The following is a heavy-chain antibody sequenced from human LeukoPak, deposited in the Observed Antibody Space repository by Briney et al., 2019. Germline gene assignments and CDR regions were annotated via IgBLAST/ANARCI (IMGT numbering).Heavy chain of an antibody. D-gene: IGHD3-10*02. Sequence: PGGSLRLSCAASGFTFSDYYMSWIRQAPGKGLEWVSYISTSSSHTKYADSVKGRFTISRDNAKNSLYLQMNSLRAEDTAVYYCARSCSRTYYTCLDYWGQGTLVTVSS. V-gene: IGHV3-11*03. J-gene: IGHJ4*02. CDR2: ISTSSSHT. CDR3: ARSCSRTYYTCLDY. CDR1: GFTFSDYY.